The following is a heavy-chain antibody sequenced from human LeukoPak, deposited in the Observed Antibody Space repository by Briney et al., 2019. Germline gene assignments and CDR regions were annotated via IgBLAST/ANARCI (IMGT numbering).Heavy chain of an antibody. D-gene: IGHD3-22*01. V-gene: IGHV4-4*02. Sequence: SETLSLTCTVSGDSINSLDLWSWVRQPPGKGLEWIGEMYLSGTTHSNPSVKSRVTISIDKSKNQFFLNLSSVTATDTAVYYCAGLVGRYSSGLYYYYFDYWGQGTLVTVSS. J-gene: IGHJ4*02. CDR3: AGLVGRYSSGLYYYYFDY. CDR1: GDSINSLDL. CDR2: MYLSGTT.